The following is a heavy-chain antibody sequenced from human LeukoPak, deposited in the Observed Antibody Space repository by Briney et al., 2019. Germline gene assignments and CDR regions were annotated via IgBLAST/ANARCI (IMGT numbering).Heavy chain of an antibody. J-gene: IGHJ5*02. V-gene: IGHV4-4*09. Sequence: SETLSLSCTLSGASNNSYYWSWIRQPPGKGLEWIRYTHPSGNTNYSPSLKSRVTISMDTSTNQFSLKLKSVTAADTAVYFCARKAPKKGWFDPWGQGTLVTVSS. CDR2: THPSGNT. CDR3: ARKAPKKGWFDP. CDR1: GASNNSYY.